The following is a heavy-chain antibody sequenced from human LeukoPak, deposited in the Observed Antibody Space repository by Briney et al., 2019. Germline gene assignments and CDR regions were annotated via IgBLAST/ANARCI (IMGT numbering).Heavy chain of an antibody. J-gene: IGHJ3*02. Sequence: PGGSLRLSCAASGFTFSDYYMSWIRQAPGKGLEWVSYISSSGSTIYYADSVKGRFTISRDNAKNSLYLQMNSLRAEDTAVYYCARAGYCTGGVCYSAHPNDAFDIWGQGTMVTVFS. CDR3: ARAGYCTGGVCYSAHPNDAFDI. D-gene: IGHD2-8*02. V-gene: IGHV3-11*01. CDR2: ISSSGSTI. CDR1: GFTFSDYY.